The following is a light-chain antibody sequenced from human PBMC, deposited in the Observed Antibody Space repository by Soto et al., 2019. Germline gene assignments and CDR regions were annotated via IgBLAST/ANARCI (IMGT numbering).Light chain of an antibody. V-gene: IGKV1-39*01. CDR1: QTISIH. J-gene: IGKJ1*01. CDR3: QQNYIAPWT. CDR2: AAS. Sequence: DIQMTQSPSSLSASVGETVTITCRASQTISIHLNWYQQKPGKAPKLLVYAASSLQTGVPSKFTGSGSGTDFTLTISSLRPEDYAAYYCQQNYIAPWTFGQGTKVDNK.